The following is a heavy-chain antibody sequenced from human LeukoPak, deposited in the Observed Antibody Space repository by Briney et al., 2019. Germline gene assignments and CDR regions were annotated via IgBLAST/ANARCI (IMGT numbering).Heavy chain of an antibody. D-gene: IGHD3-22*01. J-gene: IGHJ4*02. CDR3: ARGPYHYYDSRHKVPYDY. V-gene: IGHV4-34*01. CDR1: GGSFSGYY. CDR2: INHSGST. Sequence: SETLSLTCAVYGGSFSGYYWSWIRQPPGKGLEWIGEINHSGSTNYNPSLKSRVTISVDTSKNQFSLKLSSVTAADTAVYYCARGPYHYYDSRHKVPYDYWGQGTLVTVSS.